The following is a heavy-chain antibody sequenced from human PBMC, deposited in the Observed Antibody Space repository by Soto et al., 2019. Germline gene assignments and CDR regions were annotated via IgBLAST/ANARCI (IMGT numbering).Heavy chain of an antibody. CDR2: IYYSGST. D-gene: IGHD3-9*01. J-gene: IGHJ4*02. CDR1: GGSISSYY. Sequence: SETLSLTCTVSGGSISSYYWSWIRQPPGKGLEWIGYIYYSGSTNYNPSLKSRVTISVDTSKNQFSLKLSSVTAADTAVYYCARSPYYDILTGYPRASYYFDYWGQGTLVTVSS. V-gene: IGHV4-59*01. CDR3: ARSPYYDILTGYPRASYYFDY.